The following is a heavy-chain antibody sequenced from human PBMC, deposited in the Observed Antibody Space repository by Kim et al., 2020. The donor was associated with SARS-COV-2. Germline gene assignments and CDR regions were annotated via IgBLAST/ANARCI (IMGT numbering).Heavy chain of an antibody. CDR2: FSGSGGPT. CDR3: AKDTSPSMIVDASFDC. CDR1: GFTFSAYA. D-gene: IGHD3-22*01. V-gene: IGHV3-23*01. Sequence: GGSLRLSCAASGFTFSAYAMSWVRQAPGNGLEWVSGFSGSGGPTYYADSVKGRFTISRDNSRNTLYLQMGSLSAQDTAVYYCAKDTSPSMIVDASFDCWG. J-gene: IGHJ4*01.